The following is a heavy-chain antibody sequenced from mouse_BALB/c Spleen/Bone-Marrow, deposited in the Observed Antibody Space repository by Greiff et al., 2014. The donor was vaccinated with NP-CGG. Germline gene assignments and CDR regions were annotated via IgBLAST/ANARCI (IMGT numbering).Heavy chain of an antibody. Sequence: EVKLQESGTVLARPGAAVKMSCKASGYTFSNYWMHWVKQRPGQGLEWIGTIYPGNSDTTYNQKFKGKAKLTAVTSTSTAYMELSSLTNEDSAVYYCTTLARNDLDYWGQGTTLTVSS. CDR1: GYTFSNYW. D-gene: IGHD3-1*01. CDR2: IYPGNSDT. J-gene: IGHJ2*01. CDR3: TTLARNDLDY. V-gene: IGHV1-5*01.